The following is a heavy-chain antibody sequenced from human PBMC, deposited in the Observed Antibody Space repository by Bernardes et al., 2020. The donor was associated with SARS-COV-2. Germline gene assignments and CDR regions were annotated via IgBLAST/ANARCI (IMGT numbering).Heavy chain of an antibody. CDR2: ISWNSGSI. V-gene: IGHV3-9*01. Sequence: GGSLRLSCAASGFTFSSYGMHWVRQAPGKGLEWVSGISWNSGSIGYADSVKGRFTISRDNAKNSLYLQMNSLRAEDTALYYCAKDMGDGNSDYWGQGTLVTVSS. J-gene: IGHJ4*02. CDR3: AKDMGDGNSDY. D-gene: IGHD3-16*01. CDR1: GFTFSSYG.